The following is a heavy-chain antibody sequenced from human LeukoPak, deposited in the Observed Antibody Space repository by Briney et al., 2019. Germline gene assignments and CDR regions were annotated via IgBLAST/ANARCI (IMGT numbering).Heavy chain of an antibody. CDR2: ISGSGGST. D-gene: IGHD6-25*01. CDR1: GFTFSSYA. J-gene: IGHJ4*02. CDR3: ARGVIAAPYYFDY. V-gene: IGHV3-23*01. Sequence: PGGPLRLSCAASGFTFSSYAMSWVRQAPGKGLEWVSAISGSGGSTYYADSVKGRFTISRDNSKNTLYLQMNSLRAEDTAVYYCARGVIAAPYYFDYWGQGTLVTVSS.